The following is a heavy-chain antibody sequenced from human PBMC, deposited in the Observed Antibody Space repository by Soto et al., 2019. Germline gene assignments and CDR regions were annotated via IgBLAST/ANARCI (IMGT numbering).Heavy chain of an antibody. CDR1: GYTFTGCY. Sequence: GASVKVSCKASGYTFTGCYMHWVRQAPGQGLEWMGWINPNSGGTNYAQKFQGWVTMTRDTSISTAYMELSRLRSDDTAVYYCARAVDTAMVPFDYWGQGTLVTVSS. CDR3: ARAVDTAMVPFDY. CDR2: INPNSGGT. D-gene: IGHD5-18*01. J-gene: IGHJ4*02. V-gene: IGHV1-2*04.